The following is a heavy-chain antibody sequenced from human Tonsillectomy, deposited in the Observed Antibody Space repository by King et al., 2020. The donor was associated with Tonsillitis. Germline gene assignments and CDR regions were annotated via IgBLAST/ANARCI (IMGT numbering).Heavy chain of an antibody. CDR3: ARFQAYGSGSYYDYFEY. CDR2: ITGSGRTT. V-gene: IGHV3-23*04. Sequence: VQLVESGGGLVQPGGSLRLSCAASGFTFSTYATSWVRQAPGKGLEWVSAITGSGRTTYYADSVKGRFTISRDNSKNTLCLQMNSLTAEDTAVYYCARFQAYGSGSYYDYFEYWGQGTLVTVSS. CDR1: GFTFSTYA. J-gene: IGHJ4*02. D-gene: IGHD3-10*01.